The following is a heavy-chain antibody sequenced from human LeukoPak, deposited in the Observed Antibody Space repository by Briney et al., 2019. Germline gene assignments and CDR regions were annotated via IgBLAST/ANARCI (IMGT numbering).Heavy chain of an antibody. CDR2: ISGSGGST. V-gene: IGHV3-23*01. CDR1: GFTFSSYA. CDR3: ANSVVVVAATRNFAY. J-gene: IGHJ4*02. Sequence: GSLRLSCAASGFTFSSYAMSWVRQAPGKGLEWVSAISGSGGSTYYADSVKGRFTISRDNSKNTLYLQMNSLRAEDTAVYYCANSVVVVAATRNFAYWGQGTLVTVSS. D-gene: IGHD2-15*01.